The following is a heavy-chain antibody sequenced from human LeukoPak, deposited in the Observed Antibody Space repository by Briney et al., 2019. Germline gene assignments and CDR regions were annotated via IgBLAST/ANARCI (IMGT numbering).Heavy chain of an antibody. V-gene: IGHV3-53*01. Sequence: GGSLRLSCAASGFTVSSNYMNWVRQAPGKGLECVSLIYSGSSTNYADSVKGRFTISRDDSKNTLYLQMNSLRAEDTAVYYCARGPRPGSSGYPNLDAWGQGTLVTVSS. J-gene: IGHJ5*02. CDR1: GFTVSSNY. D-gene: IGHD3-22*01. CDR3: ARGPRPGSSGYPNLDA. CDR2: IYSGSST.